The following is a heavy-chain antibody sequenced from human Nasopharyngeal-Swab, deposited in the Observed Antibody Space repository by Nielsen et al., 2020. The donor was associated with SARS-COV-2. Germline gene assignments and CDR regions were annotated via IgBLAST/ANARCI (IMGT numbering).Heavy chain of an antibody. CDR2: ITSGNSV. CDR3: ARERGGGYGDY. Sequence: GESLKISCAASEFTFGYYTMTWVRQAPGKGLQWISYITSGNSVQYADSVRGRFTISRDNAKNSLYLQMNSLTAEDTAVYYCARERGGGYGDYWGQGTLVTVSS. V-gene: IGHV3-69-1*01. CDR1: EFTFGYYT. D-gene: IGHD5-12*01. J-gene: IGHJ4*02.